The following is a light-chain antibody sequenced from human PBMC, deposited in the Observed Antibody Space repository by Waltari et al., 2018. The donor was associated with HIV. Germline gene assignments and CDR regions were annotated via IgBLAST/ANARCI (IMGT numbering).Light chain of an antibody. J-gene: IGLJ1*01. CDR2: RNN. Sequence: QSVLTQPPSASGTSGQRVTIPCSGSSSNIGSNYVYWYQQLPGTAPKLLIYRNNQWPSGVPDRFSGSKSGTSASLAISGLRSEDEADYYCAAWDDSLSGRYVFGTGTKVTVL. CDR1: SSNIGSNY. CDR3: AAWDDSLSGRYV. V-gene: IGLV1-47*01.